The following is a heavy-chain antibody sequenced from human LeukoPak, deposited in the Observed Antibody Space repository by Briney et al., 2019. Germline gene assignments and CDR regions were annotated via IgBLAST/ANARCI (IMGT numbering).Heavy chain of an antibody. D-gene: IGHD1-1*01. Sequence: ASVKVSCKVSEYTLTELSMHWVRQAPGKGLEWMGGFDPEDGETIYAQKFQGRVTMTEDTSTDTAYMELSSLRSEDTAVYYCATDPGAGTTAFLAFDIWGQGTMVTVSS. CDR1: EYTLTELS. V-gene: IGHV1-24*01. CDR3: ATDPGAGTTAFLAFDI. CDR2: FDPEDGET. J-gene: IGHJ3*02.